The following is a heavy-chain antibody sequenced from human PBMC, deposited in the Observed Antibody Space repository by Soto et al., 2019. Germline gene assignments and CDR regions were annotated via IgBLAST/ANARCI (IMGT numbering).Heavy chain of an antibody. CDR1: GYTFTDYY. CDR2: INPNSGGT. J-gene: IGHJ6*02. V-gene: IGHV1-2*02. D-gene: IGHD1-7*01. Sequence: XSVKVSCKASGYTFTDYYMHWVRQAPGQGLEWMGWINPNSGGTNYAQKFQGRVTMTRDTSISTAYMELSRLRSDDTAVYYCARKLELWRSYYYYYDMDVWGQGTTVTVSS. CDR3: ARKLELWRSYYYYYDMDV.